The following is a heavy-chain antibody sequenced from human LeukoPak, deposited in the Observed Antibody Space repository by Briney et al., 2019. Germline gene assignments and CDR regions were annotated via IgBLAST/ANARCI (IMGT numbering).Heavy chain of an antibody. J-gene: IGHJ4*02. CDR3: ARDSRRDYYDSSGPYGAFDY. V-gene: IGHV1-69*05. Sequence: SVTVSXKASGGTFSSYAISWVRQAPGQGLEWMGRIIPIFGTANYAQKFQGRVTITTDESTSTAYMELSSLRSEDTAMYYCARDSRRDYYDSSGPYGAFDYWGQGTLVTVSS. CDR2: IIPIFGTA. D-gene: IGHD3-22*01. CDR1: GGTFSSYA.